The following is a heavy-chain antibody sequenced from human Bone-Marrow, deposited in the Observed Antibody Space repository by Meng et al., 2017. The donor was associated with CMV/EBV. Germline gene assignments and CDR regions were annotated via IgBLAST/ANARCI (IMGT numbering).Heavy chain of an antibody. Sequence: GESLKISCAASGFTFDDYAMHWVRQAPGKGLEWVSLISWDGGGTYYADSVKGRFTISRDNSKNSLYLQMNSLRAEDTALYYCAKDITPSIVGATPVDWGQGTLVTVSS. CDR3: AKDITPSIVGATPVD. D-gene: IGHD1-26*01. J-gene: IGHJ4*02. CDR1: GFTFDDYA. CDR2: ISWDGGGT. V-gene: IGHV3-43D*03.